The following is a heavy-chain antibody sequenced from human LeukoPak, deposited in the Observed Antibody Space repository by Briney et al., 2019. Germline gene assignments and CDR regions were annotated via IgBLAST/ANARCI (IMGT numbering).Heavy chain of an antibody. J-gene: IGHJ3*02. D-gene: IGHD2-2*01. V-gene: IGHV1-8*01. CDR3: ARTVPADSDAFDI. Sequence: ASVKVSCKASGYTFTSYDINWVRQATGQGLEWMGWMNPNSGNTGYAQKFQGRVTMTRNTSISTAYMELRSLRSDDTAVYYCARTVPADSDAFDIWGQGTMVTVSS. CDR1: GYTFTSYD. CDR2: MNPNSGNT.